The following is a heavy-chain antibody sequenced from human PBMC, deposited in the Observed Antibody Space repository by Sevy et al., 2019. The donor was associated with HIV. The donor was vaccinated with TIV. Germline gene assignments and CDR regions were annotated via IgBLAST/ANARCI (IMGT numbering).Heavy chain of an antibody. J-gene: IGHJ4*02. Sequence: GVSLRLSCAASGFSFSSYWMHWVRQAPGKGLEWVANIKQDESEKYYVASVKGRFTISRDNAKNSVYLQMNSLRPEDTAIYYCAMGNSGSFDYWGQGTLVTVSS. CDR2: IKQDESEK. CDR3: AMGNSGSFDY. D-gene: IGHD3-22*01. V-gene: IGHV3-7*01. CDR1: GFSFSSYW.